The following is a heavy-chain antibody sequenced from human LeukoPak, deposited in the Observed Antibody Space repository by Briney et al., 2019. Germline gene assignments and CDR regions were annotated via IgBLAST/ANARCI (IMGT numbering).Heavy chain of an antibody. Sequence: SETLPLTCTVSGGSISSNYWSWIRQPPGKGLEWIGYIYHSGSTSYNPSLKSRVTFSVDTSKNQFSLKLNSVTAADTAVYYCARDRWNDAYNGMDVWGQGTTVTVSS. CDR3: ARDRWNDAYNGMDV. CDR1: GGSISSNY. D-gene: IGHD1-1*01. V-gene: IGHV4-59*01. J-gene: IGHJ6*02. CDR2: IYHSGST.